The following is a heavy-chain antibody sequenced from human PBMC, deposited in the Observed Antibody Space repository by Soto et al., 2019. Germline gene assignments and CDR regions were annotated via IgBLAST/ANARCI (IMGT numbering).Heavy chain of an antibody. J-gene: IGHJ5*02. CDR2: IYYSGST. CDR3: AITPITMLGVVPTWFPP. D-gene: IGHD3-3*01. Sequence: SETLSLTCTVSDGSISSSSYYWGWIRQPPGKGLEWIGSIYYSGSTYYNPSLKSRVTISVDTSKNQFSLKLSSVTAADTAVYYCAITPITMLGVVPTWFPPWGQGTPVIV. CDR1: DGSISSSSYY. V-gene: IGHV4-39*01.